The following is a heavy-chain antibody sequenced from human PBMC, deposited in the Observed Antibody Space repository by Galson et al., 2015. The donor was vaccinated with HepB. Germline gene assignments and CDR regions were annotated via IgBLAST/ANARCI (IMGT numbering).Heavy chain of an antibody. J-gene: IGHJ6*02. D-gene: IGHD4-17*01. V-gene: IGHV3-21*05. CDR2: ISSGSDVM. Sequence: SLRLSCAASGFTFSSHSMNWVRQAPGKGLEWVSYISSGSDVMYYADSVKGRFTISRDNAKNSLYLQMNSLRAEDTAVYYCARVGVGYGDPYYYGMDVWGQWTTVTVSS. CDR1: GFTFSSHS. CDR3: ARVGVGYGDPYYYGMDV.